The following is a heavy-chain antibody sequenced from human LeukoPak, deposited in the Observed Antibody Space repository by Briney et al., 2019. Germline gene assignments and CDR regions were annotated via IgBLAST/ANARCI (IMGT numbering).Heavy chain of an antibody. J-gene: IGHJ4*02. D-gene: IGHD3-10*01. CDR1: GFTFSNYN. CDR2: ISSSSNII. Sequence: GGSLRLSCAASGFTFSNYNINWVRQPPGKGLQWVSYISSSSNIIYYADSVKGRFTISRDNAKNSLFLQMNSLRAEDTAVYYCARDFAREFTIDYWGQGNLVTVSS. CDR3: ARDFAREFTIDY. V-gene: IGHV3-48*01.